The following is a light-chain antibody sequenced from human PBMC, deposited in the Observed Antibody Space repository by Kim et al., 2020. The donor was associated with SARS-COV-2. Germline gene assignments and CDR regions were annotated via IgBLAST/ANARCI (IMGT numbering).Light chain of an antibody. CDR1: SSNIGNNY. CDR3: GTWDSSLSAVL. Sequence: QSVLTQPPSVSAAPGQKVTISCSGSSSNIGNNYVSWYQQLPGTAPKLLIYDSNKRPSGIPDRFSGSKSGASATLGITGLQTGDEADYYCGTWDSSLSAVLLGGGTQLTDL. V-gene: IGLV1-51*01. J-gene: IGLJ2*01. CDR2: DSN.